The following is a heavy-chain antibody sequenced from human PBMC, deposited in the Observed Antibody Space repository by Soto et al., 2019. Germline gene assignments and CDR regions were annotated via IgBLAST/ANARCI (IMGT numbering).Heavy chain of an antibody. CDR3: AKVRTYYDILTGPDAFDI. Sequence: GGSLRLSCAASGFTFSSYAMSWVRQAPGKGLEGVSAISGSGGSTYYADSVKGRFTISRDNSKNTLYLQMNSLRAEDTAVYYCAKVRTYYDILTGPDAFDIWGQGTMVTVSS. D-gene: IGHD3-9*01. CDR2: ISGSGGST. V-gene: IGHV3-23*01. CDR1: GFTFSSYA. J-gene: IGHJ3*02.